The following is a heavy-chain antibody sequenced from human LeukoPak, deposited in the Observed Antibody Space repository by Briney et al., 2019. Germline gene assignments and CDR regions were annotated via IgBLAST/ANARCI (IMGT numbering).Heavy chain of an antibody. D-gene: IGHD3-10*01. CDR2: IYYSGST. Sequence: PSETLSLTCTVSGGSISSYYWSWIRQPPGKGLAWIGYIYYSGSTNYNPSLKSRVTISVDTSKNQFSLKLSSVTAADTAVYYCARVGITMVRGVIITGFYYGMDVWGQGTTVTVSS. J-gene: IGHJ6*02. CDR1: GGSISSYY. V-gene: IGHV4-59*01. CDR3: ARVGITMVRGVIITGFYYGMDV.